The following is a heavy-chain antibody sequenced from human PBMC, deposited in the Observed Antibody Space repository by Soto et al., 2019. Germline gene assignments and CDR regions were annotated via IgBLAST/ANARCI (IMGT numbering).Heavy chain of an antibody. CDR1: GYTFTSYG. V-gene: IGHV1-18*01. CDR3: ARAHAPIYWYFDL. Sequence: GSLKVSCKSSGYTFTSYGISWVRQTPGQGLEWMGWISAYNGNTNYAQKFQGRVTITADESTSTDYMELSSLRSEDTAVYYCARAHAPIYWYFDLWGRGTLVTSPQ. D-gene: IGHD2-2*01. J-gene: IGHJ2*01. CDR2: ISAYNGNT.